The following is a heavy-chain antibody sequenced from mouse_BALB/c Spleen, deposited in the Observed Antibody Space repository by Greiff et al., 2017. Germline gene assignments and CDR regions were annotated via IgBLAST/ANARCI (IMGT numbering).Heavy chain of an antibody. V-gene: IGHV1-14*01. CDR1: GYTFTSYV. Sequence: VQLKQSGPELVKPGASVKMSCKASGYTFTSYVMHWVKQKPGQGLEWIGYINPYNDGTKYNEKFKGKATLTSDKSSSTAYMELSSLTSEDSAVYYCATYYYGSSYWYFDVWGAGTTVTVSS. J-gene: IGHJ1*01. CDR2: INPYNDGT. CDR3: ATYYYGSSYWYFDV. D-gene: IGHD1-1*01.